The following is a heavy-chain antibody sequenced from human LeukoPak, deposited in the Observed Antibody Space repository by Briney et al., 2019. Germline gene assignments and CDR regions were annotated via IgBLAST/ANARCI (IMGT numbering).Heavy chain of an antibody. J-gene: IGHJ4*02. Sequence: PSETLSLTCAVYGGSFSGYYWSWIRQPPGKGLEWIGEINHSGSTNYNPSLKSRVTISVDTSKNQFSLKLSSVTAADTAVYYCARDRGDDTVSYFDYWGQGTLVTVSS. CDR3: ARDRGDDTVSYFDY. D-gene: IGHD3-22*01. V-gene: IGHV4-34*01. CDR1: GGSFSGYY. CDR2: INHSGST.